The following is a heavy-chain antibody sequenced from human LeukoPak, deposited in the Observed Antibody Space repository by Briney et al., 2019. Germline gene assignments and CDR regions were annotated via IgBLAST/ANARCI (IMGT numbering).Heavy chain of an antibody. Sequence: SVKASCKASAGTFSSYAISWVRQAPGQGLEWMGRIIPILGIANYAQKFQGRVTITADKSTSTAYMELSSLRSEDTAVYYCARGKIAVAEIAHYYWGQGTLVTVSS. V-gene: IGHV1-69*04. J-gene: IGHJ4*02. CDR1: AGTFSSYA. CDR3: ARGKIAVAEIAHYY. CDR2: IIPILGIA. D-gene: IGHD6-19*01.